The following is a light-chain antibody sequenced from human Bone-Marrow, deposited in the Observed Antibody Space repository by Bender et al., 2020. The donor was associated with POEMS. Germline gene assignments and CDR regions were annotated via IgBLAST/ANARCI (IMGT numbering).Light chain of an antibody. J-gene: IGLJ2*01. CDR2: DNY. CDR3: ATWDDRLNMV. V-gene: IGLV1-51*01. Sequence: QSVLTQPPSVSAAPGQKVTISCSGSSSDIGANSVSWFQLLPGTAPKLLIFDNYRRPSGIPDRFSGSTSGTSATLGIAGLQTGDEANYYCATWDDRLNMVFGGGTKLTVL. CDR1: SSDIGANS.